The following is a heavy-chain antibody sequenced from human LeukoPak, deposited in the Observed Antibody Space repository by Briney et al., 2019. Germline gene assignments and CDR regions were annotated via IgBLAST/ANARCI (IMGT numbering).Heavy chain of an antibody. Sequence: PGGSLRLSCAASGFTFSSYAMSWVRQAPGKGLEWVSAISGSGGSTYYADSVKGRFTISRDNSKNTLYLQMNSLRAEDTAVYYCAKLGAGPLAAAGLGTFDPWGQGTLVTVSS. CDR1: GFTFSSYA. J-gene: IGHJ5*02. CDR2: ISGSGGST. D-gene: IGHD6-13*01. CDR3: AKLGAGPLAAAGLGTFDP. V-gene: IGHV3-23*01.